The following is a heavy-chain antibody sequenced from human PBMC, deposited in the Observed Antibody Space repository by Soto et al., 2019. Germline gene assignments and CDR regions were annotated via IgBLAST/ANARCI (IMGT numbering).Heavy chain of an antibody. CDR2: IERNGLTT. V-gene: IGHV3-74*01. Sequence: EVQLMESGGGLVQPGGSLRLSCVASGFTFSDYWIHWVRQGPGKGLVWVARIERNGLTTRYADSVKGRFTITRNNARNNVSLEMNGLRVEDTAMYYCARHITVAGGGFDLWGQGTMVTVSS. CDR3: ARHITVAGGGFDL. D-gene: IGHD1-20*01. J-gene: IGHJ3*01. CDR1: GFTFSDYW.